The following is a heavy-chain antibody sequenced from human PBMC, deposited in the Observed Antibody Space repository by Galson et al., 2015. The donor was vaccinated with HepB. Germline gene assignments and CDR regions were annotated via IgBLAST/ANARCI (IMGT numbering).Heavy chain of an antibody. CDR3: ARDGSGSYYGYYYYGMDV. CDR1: GFTFSSYA. D-gene: IGHD1-26*01. V-gene: IGHV3-30*04. CDR2: ISYDGSNK. J-gene: IGHJ6*02. Sequence: SLRLSCAASGFTFSSYAMHWVRQAPGKGLEWVAVISYDGSNKYYADSVKGRFTISRDNSKNTLYLQMNSLRAEDTAVYYCARDGSGSYYGYYYYGMDVWGQGTTVTVSS.